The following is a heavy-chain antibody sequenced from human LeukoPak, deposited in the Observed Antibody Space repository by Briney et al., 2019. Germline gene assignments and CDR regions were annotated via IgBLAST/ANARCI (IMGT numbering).Heavy chain of an antibody. CDR3: ARDKYYYDSSGYPDY. J-gene: IGHJ4*02. Sequence: GGSLRLSCAAAGFTFSGYDMHWVRQAPGKGLEWVSFIRSDGSNKYYADSVKGRFITSRDNSKNTLYLQMNSLRAEDTAVYYCARDKYYYDSSGYPDYWGQGTLVTVSS. CDR2: IRSDGSNK. V-gene: IGHV3-30*02. CDR1: GFTFSGYD. D-gene: IGHD3-22*01.